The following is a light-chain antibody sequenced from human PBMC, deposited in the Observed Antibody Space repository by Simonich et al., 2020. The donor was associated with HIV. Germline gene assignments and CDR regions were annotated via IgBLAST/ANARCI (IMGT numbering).Light chain of an antibody. Sequence: DIVMTQSPDSLAVSLGERATINFKSSQSVLYSSNNKNYLAWYQQKPGQPPKPLIYWASTRESGVPDRFSGSGSGTDFTLTISSLQAEDVAVYYCQQYYSTPLTFGGGTKVEIK. CDR1: QSVLYSSNNKNY. J-gene: IGKJ4*01. CDR2: WAS. CDR3: QQYYSTPLT. V-gene: IGKV4-1*01.